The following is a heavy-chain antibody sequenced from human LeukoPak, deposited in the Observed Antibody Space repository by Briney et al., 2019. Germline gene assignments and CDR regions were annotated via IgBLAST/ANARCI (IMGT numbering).Heavy chain of an antibody. D-gene: IGHD4/OR15-4a*01. V-gene: IGHV3-9*01. CDR2: ISWNSGSI. CDR3: ARGPFGADY. Sequence: GRSLRLSCAASGFTFDDYAMHWVRQAPGKGLEWVSGISWNSGSIGYADSVKGRFTISRDNAKNSLYLQMNSLRAEDTALYYCARGPFGADYWGQGTLVTVSS. J-gene: IGHJ4*02. CDR1: GFTFDDYA.